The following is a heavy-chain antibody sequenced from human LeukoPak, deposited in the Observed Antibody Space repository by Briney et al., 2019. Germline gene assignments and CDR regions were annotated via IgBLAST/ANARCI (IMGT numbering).Heavy chain of an antibody. Sequence: GGSLRLSCAASGFTFSSYAMSWVRQAPGEGLEWVSAVGGRGGSTYYADFVKGRFTISRDNSKNTLYLQMNSLRAEDTAVYYCAKPTAVAGDAFDIWGQGTMVTVSS. CDR2: VGGRGGST. CDR1: GFTFSSYA. J-gene: IGHJ3*02. D-gene: IGHD6-19*01. V-gene: IGHV3-23*01. CDR3: AKPTAVAGDAFDI.